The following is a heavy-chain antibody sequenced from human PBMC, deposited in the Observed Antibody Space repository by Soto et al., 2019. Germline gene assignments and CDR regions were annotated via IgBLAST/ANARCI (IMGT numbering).Heavy chain of an antibody. J-gene: IGHJ4*02. Sequence: QVQLGESWGGVVQPGRSLRLSCADSGFTFTDYGMHWVRHAPGKWLEWVAVISYDGSNKNYADSVKGRFTISRDYSKNTMYLQMNSLRSEDTAVYYCAKDTYYPDSIGYSGFDSWGQGTLVTVSS. V-gene: IGHV3-30*18. CDR2: ISYDGSNK. D-gene: IGHD3-22*01. CDR3: AKDTYYPDSIGYSGFDS. CDR1: GFTFTDYG.